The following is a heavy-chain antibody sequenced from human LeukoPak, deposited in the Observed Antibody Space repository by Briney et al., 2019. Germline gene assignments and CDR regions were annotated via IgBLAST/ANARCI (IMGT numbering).Heavy chain of an antibody. CDR1: GFTFSSYW. Sequence: GGSLRLSCGASGFTFSSYWMSWVRQAPGKGLEWVANIKQDGSEKYYVDSVKGRFTISRDNAKNSLYLQMNSLRAEDTAVYYCARDGTFNPHYYDSSKAFDYWGQGTLVTVSS. CDR2: IKQDGSEK. J-gene: IGHJ4*02. V-gene: IGHV3-7*01. CDR3: ARDGTFNPHYYDSSKAFDY. D-gene: IGHD3-22*01.